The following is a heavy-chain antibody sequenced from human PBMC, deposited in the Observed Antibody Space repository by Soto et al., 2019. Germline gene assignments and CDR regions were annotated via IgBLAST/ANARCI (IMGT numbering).Heavy chain of an antibody. J-gene: IGHJ4*02. Sequence: SETLSLTCTVSGCSISSSSYYWGWIRQPPGKGLEWFGSIYYSGSTYDNPSIKGPVTKSVDTSKNQFSLKVSAVTAADTAVYYCARLNYGSGSKVTNWGQGTLVTVSS. V-gene: IGHV4-39*01. CDR1: GCSISSSSYY. D-gene: IGHD3-10*01. CDR3: ARLNYGSGSKVTN. CDR2: IYYSGST.